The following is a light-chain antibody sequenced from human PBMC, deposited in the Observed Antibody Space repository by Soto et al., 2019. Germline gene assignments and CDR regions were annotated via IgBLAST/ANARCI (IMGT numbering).Light chain of an antibody. CDR3: QSYDSSLSAYVV. V-gene: IGLV1-40*01. CDR1: SSNIGAGFD. J-gene: IGLJ2*01. CDR2: GNS. Sequence: QSVLTQPPSVSGAPGQRVTISCTGNSSNIGAGFDVHWYQQLPGTAPKLLICGNSNRPSGVPDRFSGSKSGTSASLAITGHQAEDEADYYCQSYDSSLSAYVVFGGGTKLTVL.